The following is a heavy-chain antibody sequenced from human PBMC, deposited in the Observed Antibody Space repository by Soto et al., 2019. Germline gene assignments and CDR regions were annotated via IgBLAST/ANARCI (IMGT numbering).Heavy chain of an antibody. Sequence: GSPVKVSCKASEYTLTSYAMHLVGQAPRQSLEWTGWINAGNGNTKYSKKFQGRVTITRETSASTAYMELSSLRSEDTAVYYCARELQGLYYFDYWGLGTLVTVSS. CDR1: EYTLTSYA. J-gene: IGHJ4*02. CDR3: ARELQGLYYFDY. CDR2: INAGNGNT. V-gene: IGHV1-3*01. D-gene: IGHD4-4*01.